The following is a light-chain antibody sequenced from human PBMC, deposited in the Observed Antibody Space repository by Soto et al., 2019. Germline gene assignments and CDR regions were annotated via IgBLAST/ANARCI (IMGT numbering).Light chain of an antibody. CDR3: CSCASTGTYV. Sequence: QSVLTQPASVSGSPGQSIAISCTGTSSDVGNYNLVSWYQQHSGKAPKLMIYEGTKRPSGVSDRFSGSKSGNTASLTISGLPAEDEADYYCCSCASTGTYVFGNRTKVTV. J-gene: IGLJ1*01. CDR2: EGT. CDR1: SSDVGNYNL. V-gene: IGLV2-23*01.